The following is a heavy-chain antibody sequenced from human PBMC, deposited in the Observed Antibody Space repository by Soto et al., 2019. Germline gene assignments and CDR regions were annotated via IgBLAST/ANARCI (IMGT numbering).Heavy chain of an antibody. CDR1: AFPFGSFA. D-gene: IGHD3-22*01. CDR2: ILYDGSNK. V-gene: IGHV3-30-3*01. Sequence: GGSLRLSCAVSAFPFGSFAMHWVRQAPDKGLEWVAKILYDGSNKYYADSVKGRFIISGDNSKNTLYLQMNSLRAEDTAVYYCARDYYSDDSGRFDYWGQGTLVTVSS. J-gene: IGHJ4*02. CDR3: ARDYYSDDSGRFDY.